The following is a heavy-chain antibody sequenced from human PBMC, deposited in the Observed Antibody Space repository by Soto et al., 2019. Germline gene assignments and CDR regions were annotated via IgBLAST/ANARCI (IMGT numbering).Heavy chain of an antibody. CDR3: ASSDILTGYYSPNAFDI. J-gene: IGHJ3*02. CDR2: FNWRSGSI. D-gene: IGHD3-9*01. Sequence: PGGSLRLSCAASGFTFDDYAMHWVRQAPGKGLEWVSGFNWRSGSIDYADSVKGRFTISRDNAKNSLYLQMNSLRAEDTAVYYCASSDILTGYYSPNAFDIWGQGTMVTVSS. CDR1: GFTFDDYA. V-gene: IGHV3-9*01.